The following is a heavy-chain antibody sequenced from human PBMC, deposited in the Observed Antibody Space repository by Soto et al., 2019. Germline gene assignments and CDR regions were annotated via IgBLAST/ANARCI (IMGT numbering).Heavy chain of an antibody. J-gene: IGHJ6*03. CDR1: GYSFTSYW. V-gene: IGHV5-51*01. D-gene: IGHD4-4*01. Sequence: GESLKISCKGSGYSFTSYWIGWVRQMPGKGLEWMGIIYPGESDTRYSPSFQGHATTSADKSTRPAYLQWSSLKASDTAMYFCARFGDSNRYYYFYMDVWGKGTTVTVSS. CDR2: IYPGESDT. CDR3: ARFGDSNRYYYFYMDV.